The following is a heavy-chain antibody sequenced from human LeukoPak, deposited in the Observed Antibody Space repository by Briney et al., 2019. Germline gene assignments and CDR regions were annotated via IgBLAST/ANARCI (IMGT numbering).Heavy chain of an antibody. CDR3: ARGWTTTVVTPGDY. CDR1: GFTFSSYW. D-gene: IGHD4-17*01. CDR2: MKQDGSEK. J-gene: IGHJ4*02. Sequence: GGSLRLSCAASGFTFSSYWMSWVRQAPGKGLEWVANMKQDGSEKYYVDSVKGRFTISRDNAKNSLYLQMNSLRAEDTAVYYCARGWTTTVVTPGDYWGQGTLVTVSS. V-gene: IGHV3-7*01.